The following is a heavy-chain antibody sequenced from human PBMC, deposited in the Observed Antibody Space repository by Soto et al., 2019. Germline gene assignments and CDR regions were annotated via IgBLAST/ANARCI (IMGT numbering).Heavy chain of an antibody. CDR3: AAGGTRWLQSPCDY. J-gene: IGHJ4*02. CDR2: FDPEDGET. CDR1: GHTLTELC. D-gene: IGHD1-1*01. Sequence: QVQLEQSGAEVKKPGASVKVSCKVSGHTLTELCMHWVRQAPGKGLEWMGGFDPEDGETIYAQKFQGRVTMTEDTSSDTAYMEVSSLRSEDTAVYYCAAGGTRWLQSPCDYWGQGTLVTVSS. V-gene: IGHV1-24*01.